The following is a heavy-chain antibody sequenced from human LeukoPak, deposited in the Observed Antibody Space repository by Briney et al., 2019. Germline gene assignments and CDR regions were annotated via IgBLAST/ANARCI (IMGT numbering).Heavy chain of an antibody. J-gene: IGHJ4*02. CDR3: AREPNGGSYGTLDY. CDR1: GFTFSSYA. V-gene: IGHV3-64*01. Sequence: PGGSLRLSCAASGFTFSSYAMHWVRQAPGKGLEYVSAISSNGGSTYYANSVKGRFTISRDNSKNTLYLQMGSLRAEDMAVYYCAREPNGGSYGTLDYWGQGTLVTVSS. CDR2: ISSNGGST. D-gene: IGHD1-26*01.